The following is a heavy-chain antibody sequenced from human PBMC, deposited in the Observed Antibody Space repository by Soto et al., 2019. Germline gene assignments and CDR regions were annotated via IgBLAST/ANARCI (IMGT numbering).Heavy chain of an antibody. V-gene: IGHV1-2*02. Sequence: HEHLVQSGAEVKRPGASLKVSCKASGYSFTGYYIHWVRQAPGQGLEWMGWINPDSGATNYAQNCQGRVTLTSDTSISTASMDLTSLTSDDTAVYYCARGDYGTCGYPFPYFDYWGQGTLVIVSS. J-gene: IGHJ4*02. CDR3: ARGDYGTCGYPFPYFDY. CDR2: INPDSGAT. CDR1: GYSFTGYY. D-gene: IGHD3-22*01.